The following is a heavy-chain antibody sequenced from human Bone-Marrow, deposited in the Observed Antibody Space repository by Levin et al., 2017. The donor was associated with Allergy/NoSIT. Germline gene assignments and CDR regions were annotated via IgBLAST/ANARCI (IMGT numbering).Heavy chain of an antibody. D-gene: IGHD3-22*01. CDR3: ARHARMIVADYYQYYMDV. Sequence: SETLSLTCTVSGVSVSDNIYYWGWIRQPPGTGLEWIGSIYYSGNTYYNPSLESRVTMSVDSSKNQFSLKLSSAAAADTAVFYCARHARMIVADYYQYYMDVWGKGITVTVSS. V-gene: IGHV4-39*01. CDR1: GVSVSDNIYY. CDR2: IYYSGNT. J-gene: IGHJ6*03.